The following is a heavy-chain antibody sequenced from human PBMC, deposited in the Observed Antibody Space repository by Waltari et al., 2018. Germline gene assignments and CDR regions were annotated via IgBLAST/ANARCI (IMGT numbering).Heavy chain of an antibody. CDR1: GFIFDDYG. CDR2: ISLNGANT. V-gene: IGHV3-20*04. CDR3: ARDKWGPDY. Sequence: EVLLVESGGGVVRPGGSLRLSCAASGFIFDDYGMVWVRQAPGKGLEWVSGISLNGANTDYADSVKGRFTISRDKAKNSLYLQMNSLRAEDTAFYYCARDKWGPDYWGQGTLVTVSS. D-gene: IGHD7-27*01. J-gene: IGHJ4*02.